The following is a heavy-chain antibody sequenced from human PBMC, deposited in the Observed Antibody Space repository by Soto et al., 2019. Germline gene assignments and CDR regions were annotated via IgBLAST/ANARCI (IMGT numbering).Heavy chain of an antibody. CDR3: ARDEDEYLGLNH. J-gene: IGHJ5*02. Sequence: SQALSLTCAISGDSVSSNSAAWNWIRQSPSRGLEWLGRTYYRSKWYNDYTSSVRSRISIDPDTAKNQFSLQLRSVTPEDTAVYYCARDEDEYLGLNHWGQGIPVTVSS. D-gene: IGHD2-2*01. CDR2: TYYRSKWYN. CDR1: GDSVSSNSAA. V-gene: IGHV6-1*01.